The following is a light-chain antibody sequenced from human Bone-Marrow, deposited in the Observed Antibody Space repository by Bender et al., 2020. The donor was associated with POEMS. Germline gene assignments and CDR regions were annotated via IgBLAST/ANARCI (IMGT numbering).Light chain of an antibody. Sequence: QSALTQPASVSGSPGQAITISCTGTSSDIGAYNFVSWYQQHPNKAPKLMIYDVSNRPSGVSNRFSGSKSGNTASLTISGLQAEDEADYYCCSYAGSSTYVVFGGGTKLTVL. V-gene: IGLV2-23*02. CDR3: CSYAGSSTYVV. J-gene: IGLJ2*01. CDR1: SSDIGAYNF. CDR2: DVS.